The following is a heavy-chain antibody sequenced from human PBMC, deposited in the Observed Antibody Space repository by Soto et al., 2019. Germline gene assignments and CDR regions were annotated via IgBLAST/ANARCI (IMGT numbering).Heavy chain of an antibody. D-gene: IGHD1-1*01. CDR3: ASRTGDNYFDY. V-gene: IGHV1-18*01. J-gene: IGHJ4*02. CDR2: ISAYNSNT. CDR1: GYTFTSYG. Sequence: QVQLVQSGAEVKKPGASVKVSCKASGYTFTSYGISWVRQAPGQGLEWMGWISAYNSNTNYAQKLQGRVTMTTDTSTSTADMELRSLRSDDTAVYYCASRTGDNYFDYWGPGTLVTVSS.